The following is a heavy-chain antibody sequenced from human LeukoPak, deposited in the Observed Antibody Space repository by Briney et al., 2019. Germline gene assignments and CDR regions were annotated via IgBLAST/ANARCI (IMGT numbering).Heavy chain of an antibody. V-gene: IGHV3-30-3*01. CDR2: ISYDGSNK. J-gene: IGHJ4*02. CDR3: ARDRHRYYDFWSGYYTGFLDY. Sequence: PGRSLRLSCAASGFTFSSYAMHWVRQAPGKGLEWVAVISYDGSNKYYADSVEGRFTISRDNSKNTLYLQMNSLRAEDTAVYYCARDRHRYYDFWSGYYTGFLDYWGQGTLVTVSS. CDR1: GFTFSSYA. D-gene: IGHD3-3*01.